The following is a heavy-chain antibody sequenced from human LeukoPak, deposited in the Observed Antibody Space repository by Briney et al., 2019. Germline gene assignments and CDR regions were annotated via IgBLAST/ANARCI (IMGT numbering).Heavy chain of an antibody. V-gene: IGHV3-43*01. D-gene: IGHD2-15*01. CDR1: GFTFEDYT. J-gene: IGHJ2*01. Sequence: GGSLRLSCEVSGFTFEDYTIHWVRQGPGKGLGWVSLISWDGDSAYYADSVKGRFTISRDNSKNTLYLQMNSLRAEDTAVYYCAKRPSVAAPYWYFDLWGRGTLVTVSS. CDR2: ISWDGDSA. CDR3: AKRPSVAAPYWYFDL.